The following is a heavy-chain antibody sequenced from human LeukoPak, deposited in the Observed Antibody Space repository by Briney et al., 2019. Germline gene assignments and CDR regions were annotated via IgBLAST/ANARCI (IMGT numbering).Heavy chain of an antibody. CDR3: ARIHTPYI. CDR1: GFTFSSYS. CDR2: ISSSSSRI. D-gene: IGHD2-2*02. J-gene: IGHJ3*02. V-gene: IGHV3-48*01. Sequence: PGGSLRLSCAASGFTFSSYSMNWVRQAPGKGLEWVSSISSSSSRIYYADSVKGRFTISRDNAKNSLYLQMNSLRAEDTAVYYCARIHTPYIWGQGTLVTVSP.